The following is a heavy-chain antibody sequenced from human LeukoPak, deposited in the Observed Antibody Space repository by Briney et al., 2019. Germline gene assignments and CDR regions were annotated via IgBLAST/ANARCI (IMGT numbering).Heavy chain of an antibody. Sequence: GGSLRLSCAASGITFSSHWMSWVRQAPGKGLEWVANIKQDGSEKYYVDSVKGRFTISRDNAKNSLYLQMNSLRAEDTAVYYCARGTLRFFARWGQGTLVTVSS. CDR1: GITFSSHW. CDR3: ARGTLRFFAR. CDR2: IKQDGSEK. D-gene: IGHD3-16*01. J-gene: IGHJ5*02. V-gene: IGHV3-7*04.